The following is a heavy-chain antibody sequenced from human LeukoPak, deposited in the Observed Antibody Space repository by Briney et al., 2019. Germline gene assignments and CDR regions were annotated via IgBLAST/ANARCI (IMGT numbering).Heavy chain of an antibody. Sequence: SETLSLTCAVSGDSFSSHYWTWIRQPPGRGLERIGYISYIGTTNYNPSLKSRVTISIDTSKNQFSLKLSSVTTADTAVYYCARDLVTVTKGFDIWGLGTMVSVSS. CDR3: ARDLVTVTKGFDI. V-gene: IGHV4-59*11. J-gene: IGHJ3*02. CDR1: GDSFSSHY. D-gene: IGHD4-17*01. CDR2: ISYIGTT.